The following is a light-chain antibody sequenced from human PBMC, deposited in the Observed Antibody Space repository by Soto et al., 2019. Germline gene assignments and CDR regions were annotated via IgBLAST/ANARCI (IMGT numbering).Light chain of an antibody. Sequence: DLQMTQSPSSLSASVGDRVTITCRASQSITTYLNWYQQKPGKAPKLLIYGTSSLQTGVPSRFSGSGSGTDFTLTISSLQPEDFATYYCQQTYSTPRTFSGGTKVEMK. CDR3: QQTYSTPRT. V-gene: IGKV1-39*01. J-gene: IGKJ4*01. CDR1: QSITTY. CDR2: GTS.